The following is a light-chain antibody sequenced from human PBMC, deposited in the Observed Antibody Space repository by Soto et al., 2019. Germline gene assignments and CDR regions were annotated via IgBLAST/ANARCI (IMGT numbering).Light chain of an antibody. V-gene: IGLV1-40*01. CDR1: SSNIGAGYD. J-gene: IGLJ1*01. Sequence: QSALTQPPSVSGAPGQRVTISCTGSSSNIGAGYDVHWYQQLPGTAPKLLIYGNSNRPSGVPDRFSGSKSGTSASLAINGLQAEDEADYYCQSYDSSLSGYVFGTGTKVTVL. CDR3: QSYDSSLSGYV. CDR2: GNS.